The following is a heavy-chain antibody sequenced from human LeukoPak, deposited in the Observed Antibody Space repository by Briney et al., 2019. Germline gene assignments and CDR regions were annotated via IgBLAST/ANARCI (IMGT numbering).Heavy chain of an antibody. Sequence: GGSLRLSCAASGFTFSNYGMHWVRQAPGKGLEWVALMWSDGSNSFYADSVKGRFTISKNNSRNTLFLQMNSLRAEDTAVYYCAKGTDFGDYSLDYWGDGTLVTVSS. V-gene: IGHV3-33*06. CDR2: MWSDGSNS. D-gene: IGHD4-17*01. CDR3: AKGTDFGDYSLDY. CDR1: GFTFSNYG. J-gene: IGHJ4*01.